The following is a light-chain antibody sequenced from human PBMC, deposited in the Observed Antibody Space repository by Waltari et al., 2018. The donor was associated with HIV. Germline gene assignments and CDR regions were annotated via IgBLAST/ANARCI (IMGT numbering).Light chain of an antibody. Sequence: DIQMTQSPSSLSASVGDTVTIICRASENIGASLNWYHHKSGAAPKLLIYGASSLQSAVPSRFSGSGFGTHFSLTINSLQADDFGTYYCQQSYSTPCAFGQGTNLEIK. CDR1: ENIGAS. CDR3: QQSYSTPCA. CDR2: GAS. J-gene: IGKJ2*02. V-gene: IGKV1-39*01.